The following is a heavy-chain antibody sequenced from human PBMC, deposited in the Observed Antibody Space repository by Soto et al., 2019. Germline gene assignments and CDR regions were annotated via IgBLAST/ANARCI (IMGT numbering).Heavy chain of an antibody. D-gene: IGHD3-3*01. CDR2: ISGSGGST. CDR3: AKAERTEYYAFWSGYYRGMDV. CDR1: GFTFSSYA. V-gene: IGHV3-23*01. J-gene: IGHJ6*02. Sequence: HPVGSLRLSCAASGFTFSSYAMSWVRQAPGKGLERVSAISGSGGSTYYADSVKGRFTISRDNSKNTLYLQMNSLRAEDTAVYYCAKAERTEYYAFWSGYYRGMDVWGQGTTVTVSS.